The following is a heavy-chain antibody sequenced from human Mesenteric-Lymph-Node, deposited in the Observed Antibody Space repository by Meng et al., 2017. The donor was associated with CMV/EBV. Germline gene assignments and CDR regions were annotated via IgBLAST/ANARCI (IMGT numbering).Heavy chain of an antibody. J-gene: IGHJ4*02. CDR2: IYSSGST. D-gene: IGHD5-18*01. Sequence: LRLSCTVSGGSISSGDYYWSWIRQPPGKGLEWIGFIYSSGSTYYNPSLKSRVTISVDTSKNQFSLKLSSVTAADTAAYYCARVPYSSGPYYFDYWGQGTLVTVSS. CDR3: ARVPYSSGPYYFDY. CDR1: GGSISSGDYY. V-gene: IGHV4-30-4*08.